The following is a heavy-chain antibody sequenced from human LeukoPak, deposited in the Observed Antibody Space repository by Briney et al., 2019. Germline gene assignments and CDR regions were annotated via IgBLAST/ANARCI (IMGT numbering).Heavy chain of an antibody. CDR1: GLTFSSDA. V-gene: IGHV3-23*01. CDR3: VGEGQTGTLAY. CDR2: ISDTGGRR. Sequence: GGSLRLSCAASGLTFSSDAMSWVRQAPGKGLEWVSTISDTGGRRYYADSVKGRFTISRDHSKNTVYLQVNNLRAEDTAVYYCVGEGQTGTLAYWGQGTLVSVSS. D-gene: IGHD1-7*01. J-gene: IGHJ4*02.